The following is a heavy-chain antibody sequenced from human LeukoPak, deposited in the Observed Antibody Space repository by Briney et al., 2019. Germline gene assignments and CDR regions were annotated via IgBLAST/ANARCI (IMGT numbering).Heavy chain of an antibody. J-gene: IGHJ4*02. CDR3: ARDRGSSSSFDY. CDR2: IYYTEST. CDR1: GGTFSSNLYY. D-gene: IGHD6-6*01. Sequence: PSETLSLTCTVSGGTFSSNLYYWGWVRQPPGQGLEWIGSIYYTESTNYNPSLKSRVTISVDRSKNQFSLKLSSVIAADTAVYYCARDRGSSSSFDYWGQGTLVTISS. V-gene: IGHV4-39*07.